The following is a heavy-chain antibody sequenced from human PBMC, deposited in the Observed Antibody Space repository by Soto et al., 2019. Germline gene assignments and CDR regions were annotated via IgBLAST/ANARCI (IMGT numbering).Heavy chain of an antibody. D-gene: IGHD2-15*01. Sequence: RLSCAACGFTVSSYGMHWVRQAPGKGLEGVAVISYDGSNKYYADSVKGRFTSSRDNSKNSLYLQMNSLRAEDTAVYYCAKSGDIVVVVAASGMDVWGQGTTVTVSS. CDR2: ISYDGSNK. V-gene: IGHV3-30*18. J-gene: IGHJ6*02. CDR3: AKSGDIVVVVAASGMDV. CDR1: GFTVSSYG.